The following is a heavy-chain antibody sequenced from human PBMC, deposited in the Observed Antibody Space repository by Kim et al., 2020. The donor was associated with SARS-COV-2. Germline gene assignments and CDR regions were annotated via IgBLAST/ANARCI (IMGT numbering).Heavy chain of an antibody. Sequence: GGSLRLSCAASGFTFSSYGMHWVRQAPGKGLEWVAVISYDGSNKYYADSVKGRFTISRDNSKNTLYLQMNSLIAEDTAVYYCAKVGPYNWNPYYYYGM. V-gene: IGHV3-30*18. J-gene: IGHJ6*01. CDR3: AKVGPYNWNPYYYYGM. CDR1: GFTFSSYG. D-gene: IGHD1-20*01. CDR2: ISYDGSNK.